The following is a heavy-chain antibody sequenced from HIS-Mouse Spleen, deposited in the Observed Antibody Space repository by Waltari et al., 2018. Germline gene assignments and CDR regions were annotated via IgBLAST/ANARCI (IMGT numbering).Heavy chain of an antibody. CDR1: GGSFSGYY. D-gene: IGHD1-26*01. J-gene: IGHJ1*01. CDR2: INHSGST. Sequence: QVQLQQWGAGLLKPSETLSLPCAVYGGSFSGYYWRWIRQPPGKGLEWIGEINHSGSTNYNPSLKSRVTISVDTSKNQFSLKLSSVTAADTAVYYCARGALRGSYYWGEYFQHWGQGTLVTVSS. V-gene: IGHV4-34*01. CDR3: ARGALRGSYYWGEYFQH.